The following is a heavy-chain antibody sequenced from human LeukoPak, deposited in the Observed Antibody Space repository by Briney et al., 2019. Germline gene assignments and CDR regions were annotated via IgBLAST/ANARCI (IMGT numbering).Heavy chain of an antibody. V-gene: IGHV4-39*07. D-gene: IGHD1-26*01. CDR3: ARGSYYGVAYYYMDV. CDR2: IYYSGST. CDR1: GGSISSSSYY. Sequence: SETLSLTCTVSGGSISSSSYYWGWIRQPPGKGLEWIGSIYYSGSTYYNPSLKSRVTISVDTSKNQFSLKLSSVTAADTAVYYCARGSYYGVAYYYMDVWGKGTTVTVSS. J-gene: IGHJ6*03.